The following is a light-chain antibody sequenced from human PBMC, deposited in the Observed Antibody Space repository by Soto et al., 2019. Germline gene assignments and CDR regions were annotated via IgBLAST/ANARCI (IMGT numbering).Light chain of an antibody. Sequence: DIVMTQSPDSLAVSLGERATTNCKSSQSVLYSSNNKNYLAWYQQKLGQPPKLLIYWASTRESGVPDRFSGSGSGTDFTLTISSLQAEDVAVYYCQQYYSAPYTFGQGTKLEIK. CDR3: QQYYSAPYT. CDR2: WAS. J-gene: IGKJ2*01. CDR1: QSVLYSSNNKNY. V-gene: IGKV4-1*01.